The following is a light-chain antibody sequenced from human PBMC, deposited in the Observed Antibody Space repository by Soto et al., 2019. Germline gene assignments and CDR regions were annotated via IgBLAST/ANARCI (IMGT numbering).Light chain of an antibody. Sequence: DIQMTQSPSSLSASVGDRVTITCRASQSVATFLNWYQQEPGKAPKLLIHSASILQSGVPSRFSGSGSGTDFILDISSLQREDFAIYYCQQSYMTPRTFGQGTKVE. CDR2: SAS. V-gene: IGKV1-39*01. J-gene: IGKJ1*01. CDR3: QQSYMTPRT. CDR1: QSVATF.